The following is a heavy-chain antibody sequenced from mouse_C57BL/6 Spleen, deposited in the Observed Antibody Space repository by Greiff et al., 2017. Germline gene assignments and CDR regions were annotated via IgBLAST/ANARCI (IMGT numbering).Heavy chain of an antibody. CDR2: IYPRSGNT. V-gene: IGHV1-81*01. J-gene: IGHJ1*03. CDR1: GYTFTSYG. D-gene: IGHD1-1*01. Sequence: QVQLQQSGAELARPGASVKLSCKASGYTFTSYGISWVKQRTGQGLEWIGEIYPRSGNTYYNEKFKGKATLTADKSSSTAYMELRSLTSEDSAVYFCARFDSSYPPWYFDVWGTGTTVTVSS. CDR3: ARFDSSYPPWYFDV.